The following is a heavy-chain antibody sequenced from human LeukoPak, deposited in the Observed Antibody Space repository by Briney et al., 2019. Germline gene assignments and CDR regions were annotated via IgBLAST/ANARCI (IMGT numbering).Heavy chain of an antibody. CDR2: IYTSGRT. CDR3: ARHLGPIGAAPLNWFDP. Sequence: PSETLSLTCTVSSGSLSSDNNYWNWIRQPAGKGLEWIGRIYTSGRTSYNPSLKSRVTISVDTSKNQFSLKLTSVTAADTAVYYCARHLGPIGAAPLNWFDPWGQGTLVTVSS. D-gene: IGHD6-13*01. CDR1: SGSLSSDNNY. V-gene: IGHV4-61*02. J-gene: IGHJ5*02.